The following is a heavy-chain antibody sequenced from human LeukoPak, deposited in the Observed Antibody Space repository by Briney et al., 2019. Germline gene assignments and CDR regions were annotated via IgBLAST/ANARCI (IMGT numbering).Heavy chain of an antibody. CDR1: GFTFSHYA. CDR3: ARNSDYYDYSPQSV. J-gene: IGHJ4*02. D-gene: IGHD3-22*01. CDR2: IGHDGADK. V-gene: IGHV3-30*04. Sequence: GGSLRLSCAASGFTFSHYALHWVRQARGKGLEWVALIGHDGADKYYADSVKGRFLISRDNSKNMLFLQMNSLIIEDTAVYYCARNSDYYDYSPQSVWGQGTLVTVS.